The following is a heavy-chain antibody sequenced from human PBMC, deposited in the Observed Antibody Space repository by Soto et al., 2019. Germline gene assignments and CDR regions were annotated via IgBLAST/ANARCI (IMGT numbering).Heavy chain of an antibody. J-gene: IGHJ4*02. CDR1: GGTFSSYT. CDR3: ARDEPGGIAARLPGNY. D-gene: IGHD6-6*01. Sequence: QVQLVQSGAEVKKPGSSVKVSCKASGGTFSSYTISWVRQAPGQGLEWMGRIIPILGIANYAQKFQGRVTITADKSTSTAYMELSSLRSEDTAVYYCARDEPGGIAARLPGNYWGQGTLVTVSS. V-gene: IGHV1-69*08. CDR2: IIPILGIA.